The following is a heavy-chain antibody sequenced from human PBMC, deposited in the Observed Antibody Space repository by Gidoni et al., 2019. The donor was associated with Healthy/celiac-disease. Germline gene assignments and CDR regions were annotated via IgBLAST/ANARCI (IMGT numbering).Heavy chain of an antibody. J-gene: IGHJ6*02. D-gene: IGHD4-4*01. CDR3: ARGFPIDYSSNRNYYYYGMDV. CDR2: INHSGST. V-gene: IGHV4-34*01. CDR1: GGSFSGYY. Sequence: QVQLQQWGAGLLKPSETLSLTCAVYGGSFSGYYWSWIRQPPGKGLEWIGEINHSGSTNYNPSLKSRVTISVDTSKNQFSLKLSSVTAADTAVYYCARGFPIDYSSNRNYYYYGMDVWGQGTTVTVSS.